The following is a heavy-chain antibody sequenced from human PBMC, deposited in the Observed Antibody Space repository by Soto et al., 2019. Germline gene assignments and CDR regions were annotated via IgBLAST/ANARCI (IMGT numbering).Heavy chain of an antibody. J-gene: IGHJ4*02. CDR3: ARGGYNGWSLDY. CDR2: IWYDGSKK. D-gene: IGHD6-19*01. Sequence: QVQLVESGGGVVQPGRSLRLSCAASGFTFSSYAMHWVRQAPGKGLEWVALIWYDGSKKYYADSVEGRFTISRDNSKNTLYLQLNSLRAEDTAVYYCARGGYNGWSLDYWSQGTLVTASS. V-gene: IGHV3-33*01. CDR1: GFTFSSYA.